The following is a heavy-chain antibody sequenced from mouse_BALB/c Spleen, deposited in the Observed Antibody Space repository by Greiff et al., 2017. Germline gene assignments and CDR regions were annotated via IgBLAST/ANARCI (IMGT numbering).Heavy chain of an antibody. Sequence: VQLQQSGAELVKPGASVKLSCTAPGFNIKDTYMHWVKQRPEQGLEWIGRIDPANGNTKYDPKFQGKATITADTSSNTAYLQLSSLTSEDTAVYYCARSHYYGYAMDYWGQGTSVTVSS. CDR3: ARSHYYGYAMDY. V-gene: IGHV14-3*02. D-gene: IGHD1-2*01. CDR1: GFNIKDTY. CDR2: IDPANGNT. J-gene: IGHJ4*01.